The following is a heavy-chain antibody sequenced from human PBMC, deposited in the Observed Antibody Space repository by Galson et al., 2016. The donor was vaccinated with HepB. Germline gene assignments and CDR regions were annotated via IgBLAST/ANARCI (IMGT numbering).Heavy chain of an antibody. CDR2: INWHDDK. CDR1: GFSLSTPGMC. CDR3: ARINLWAADGQGGWFDP. V-gene: IGHV2-70*13. Sequence: PALVKPTQTLTLTCTFSGFSLSTPGMCVTWIRQPPGKALEWLAVINWHDDKYYNTSLRTRLTISKDIFKNQVVLTMTNTDPVDTAIYYCARINLWAADGQGGWFDPWGQGTLVTVSS. D-gene: IGHD6-13*01. J-gene: IGHJ5*02.